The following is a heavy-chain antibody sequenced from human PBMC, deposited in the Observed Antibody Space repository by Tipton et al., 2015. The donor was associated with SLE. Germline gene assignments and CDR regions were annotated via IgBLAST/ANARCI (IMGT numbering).Heavy chain of an antibody. D-gene: IGHD1-26*01. Sequence: QSGAEVKKPGASVKVSCKASSYTFSDYGVNWVRQAPGQGLEWLGGVSTYNDYRRYTEKFPDRVTMTTETSTTTVYMELRNLRSDDTAVYYCARDGAGATAFDYWGQGTLFTVSS. V-gene: IGHV1-18*01. CDR3: ARDGAGATAFDY. J-gene: IGHJ4*02. CDR2: VSTYNDYR. CDR1: SYTFSDYG.